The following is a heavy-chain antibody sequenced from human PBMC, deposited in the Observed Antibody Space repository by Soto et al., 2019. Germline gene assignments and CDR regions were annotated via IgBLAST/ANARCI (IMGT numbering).Heavy chain of an antibody. CDR2: INHSGST. CDR3: ARGRITMVRGVRYYYGMDV. CDR1: GGSFSGYY. D-gene: IGHD3-10*01. Sequence: SETLSLTCAVYGGSFSGYYWSWSRQPPGKGLEWIGEINHSGSTNYNPSLKSRVTISVDTSKNQFSLKLSSVTAADTAVYYCARGRITMVRGVRYYYGMDVWGQGTTVT. V-gene: IGHV4-34*01. J-gene: IGHJ6*02.